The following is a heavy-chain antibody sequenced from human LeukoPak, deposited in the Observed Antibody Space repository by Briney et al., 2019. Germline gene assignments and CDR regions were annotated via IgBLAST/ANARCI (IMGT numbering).Heavy chain of an antibody. CDR2: ISYDGSIK. CDR1: GFTFSSHA. Sequence: GGSLRLSCAASGFTFSSHAMHWVRQAPGKGLEWVAFISYDGSIKYYADSVKGRFTISRDNSKNTLYLQMSSLRTEDTAVYFCARDFCSGGSCYSVGHWGQGTLVTVSS. J-gene: IGHJ4*02. CDR3: ARDFCSGGSCYSVGH. V-gene: IGHV3-30-3*01. D-gene: IGHD2-15*01.